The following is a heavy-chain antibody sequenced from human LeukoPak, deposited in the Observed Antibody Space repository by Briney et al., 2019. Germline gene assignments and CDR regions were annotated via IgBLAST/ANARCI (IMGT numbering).Heavy chain of an antibody. J-gene: IGHJ4*02. Sequence: ASVKVSCKASGYTFTSYYMHWVRQAPGQGLEWMGIISPSGGGTTHAQKFRGRLTMTRDMSTSTVYMELSSLRSEDTAVYYCARGRGSGTYYLDYWGQGTLVTVSS. V-gene: IGHV1-46*01. CDR1: GYTFTSYY. D-gene: IGHD3-10*01. CDR2: ISPSGGGT. CDR3: ARGRGSGTYYLDY.